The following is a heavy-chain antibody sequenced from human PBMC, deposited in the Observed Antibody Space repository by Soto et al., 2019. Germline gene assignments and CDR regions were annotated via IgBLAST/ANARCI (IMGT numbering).Heavy chain of an antibody. CDR3: AKDCSGASCVFDI. V-gene: IGHV1-18*01. Sequence: QVQLVQSGTEVKKPGAPEKDSCKASGYTFGKYGISWVRQAPGKGLEWVGWISVYHGNTVHAQKFRGRVNMTTDTSTSTAYMELGSLQSDDTAIYYCAKDCSGASCVFDIWGQGTLVSVSS. J-gene: IGHJ4*02. CDR2: ISVYHGNT. D-gene: IGHD2-15*01. CDR1: GYTFGKYG.